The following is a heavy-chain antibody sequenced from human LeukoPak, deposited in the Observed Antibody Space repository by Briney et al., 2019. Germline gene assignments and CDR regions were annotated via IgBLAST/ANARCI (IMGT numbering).Heavy chain of an antibody. J-gene: IGHJ3*02. V-gene: IGHV1-2*02. CDR3: ARGKSSSSFSAFDI. CDR1: GYTFTDYY. Sequence: ASVKVSCKASGYTFTDYYMHWVRQAPGQGLEWMAWINPNSGGTNYAQKFQGRVTMTRDTSISTAYMDLSRLRSDDTAVYYCARGKSSSSFSAFDIWGQETMVTVSS. CDR2: INPNSGGT. D-gene: IGHD6-6*01.